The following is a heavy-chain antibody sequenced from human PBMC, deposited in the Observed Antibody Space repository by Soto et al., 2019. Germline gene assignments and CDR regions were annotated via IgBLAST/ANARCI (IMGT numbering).Heavy chain of an antibody. CDR2: INMDGSST. CDR1: GFTCSGDW. Sequence: VGSLRLSCAAAGFTCSGDWMHWVRQAAGKGLVWVSRINMDGSSTNYADSVKGRFTISRDNAKNTLYLQMNSLRVDDTAVYYCARGPRGLYHHDYWGQGALVTVSS. V-gene: IGHV3-74*01. D-gene: IGHD2-2*01. J-gene: IGHJ4*02. CDR3: ARGPRGLYHHDY.